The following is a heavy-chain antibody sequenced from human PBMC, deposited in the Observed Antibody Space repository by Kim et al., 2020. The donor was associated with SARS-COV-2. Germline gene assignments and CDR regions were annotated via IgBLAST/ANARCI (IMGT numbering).Heavy chain of an antibody. J-gene: IGHJ4*02. Sequence: TYHADSVKDRFTISRDNSKNSLYLQMNSLRAEDTAVYDCARAMVRGVPDYWGQGTLVTVSS. V-gene: IGHV3-23*01. CDR2: T. CDR3: ARAMVRGVPDY. D-gene: IGHD3-10*01.